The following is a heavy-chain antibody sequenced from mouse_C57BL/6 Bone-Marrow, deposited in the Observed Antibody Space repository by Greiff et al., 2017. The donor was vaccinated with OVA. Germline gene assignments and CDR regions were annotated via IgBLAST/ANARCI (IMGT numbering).Heavy chain of an antibody. CDR1: GFNIKDDY. CDR3: TTYRY. CDR2: IDPENGDT. J-gene: IGHJ2*01. Sequence: EVNVVESGAELVRPGASVKLSCTASGFNIKDDYMHWVKERPEQGLEWIGWIDPENGDTEYASKFQGKATITADTSSKTVYLHLSSLTSEDTAVYYCTTYRYWGQGTTFTVSS. V-gene: IGHV14-4*01.